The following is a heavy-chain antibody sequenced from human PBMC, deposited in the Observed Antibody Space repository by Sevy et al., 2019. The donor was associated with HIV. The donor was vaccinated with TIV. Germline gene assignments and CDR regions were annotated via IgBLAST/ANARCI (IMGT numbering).Heavy chain of an antibody. CDR1: GFTVSDNH. CDR3: ARDGVTYYYDSSGYYTYGYGMDV. V-gene: IGHV3-53*01. D-gene: IGHD3-22*01. CDR2: IYSSDRT. J-gene: IGHJ6*02. Sequence: GGSLRLSCAASGFTVSDNHMNWVRQAPGKGLEWVSVIYSSDRTDYADSVKGRFTVSRDNSKNTLYLQMNILRAEETAVYYCARDGVTYYYDSSGYYTYGYGMDVWGQGTTVTVSS.